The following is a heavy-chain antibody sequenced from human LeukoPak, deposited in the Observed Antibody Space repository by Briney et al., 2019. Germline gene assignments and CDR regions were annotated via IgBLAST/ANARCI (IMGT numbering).Heavy chain of an antibody. CDR2: IKQDGSEK. CDR1: GFTFSSYW. V-gene: IGHV3-7*03. D-gene: IGHD3-22*01. Sequence: GGSLRLSCAASGFTFSSYWMSWVRQAPGKGLEWVANIKQDGSEKHYVDSVKGRFTISRDNSKNTLYLQMNSLRAEDTAVYYCATNYYDSSGYYYRSKNLDYWGQGTLVTVSS. J-gene: IGHJ4*02. CDR3: ATNYYDSSGYYYRSKNLDY.